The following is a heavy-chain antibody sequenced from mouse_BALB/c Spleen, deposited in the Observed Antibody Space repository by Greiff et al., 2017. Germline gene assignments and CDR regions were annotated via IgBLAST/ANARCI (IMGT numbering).Heavy chain of an antibody. CDR1: GFTFSSFG. CDR2: ISSGSSTI. J-gene: IGHJ2*01. CDR3: ARSRGIYYAYFDY. V-gene: IGHV5-17*02. D-gene: IGHD2-1*01. Sequence: EVKLVESGGGLVQPGGSRKLSCAASGFTFSSFGMHWVRQAPEKGLEWVAYISSGSSTIYYADTVKGRFTISRDNPKNTLFLQMTSLRSEDTAMYYCARSRGIYYAYFDYWGQGTTLTVSS.